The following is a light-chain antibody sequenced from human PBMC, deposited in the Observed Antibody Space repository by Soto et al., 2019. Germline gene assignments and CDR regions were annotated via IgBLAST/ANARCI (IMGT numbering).Light chain of an antibody. CDR3: VSYEGSSTSVV. V-gene: IGLV2-23*02. Sequence: QSALTQPASVSGSPGQSITISCTGTSSDVGSYNLVSWYQQHPGKAPKLMIYEVSKRPSGVSNRFSGSKSGNTASLTISGLQAEDGGDYYCVSYEGSSTSVVFGGGTKVTVL. CDR1: SSDVGSYNL. J-gene: IGLJ2*01. CDR2: EVS.